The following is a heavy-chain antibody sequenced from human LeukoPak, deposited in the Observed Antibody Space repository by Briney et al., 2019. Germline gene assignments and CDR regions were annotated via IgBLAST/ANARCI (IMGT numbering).Heavy chain of an antibody. V-gene: IGHV3-21*01. Sequence: GGSLRLSCAASGFTFSSYSMNWVRQAPGKGLEWVSSISSSSSFIYYADSVKGRFTISRDNAKNSLYLQMNSLRAEDTAVYYCARDLGYCTNGVCPKDDYWGQGTLVTVSS. CDR3: ARDLGYCTNGVCPKDDY. J-gene: IGHJ4*02. CDR2: ISSSSSFI. CDR1: GFTFSSYS. D-gene: IGHD2-8*01.